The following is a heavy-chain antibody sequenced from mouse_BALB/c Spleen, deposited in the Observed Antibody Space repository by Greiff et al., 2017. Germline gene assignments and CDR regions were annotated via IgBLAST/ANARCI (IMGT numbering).Heavy chain of an antibody. CDR3: THGNWYFDV. CDR1: GFTFSNYW. Sequence: EVHLVESGGGLVQPGGSMKLSCVASGFTFSNYWMNWVRQSPEKGLEWVAEIRLKSNNYATHYAESVKGRFTISRDDSKSSVYLQMNNLRAEDTGIYYCTHGNWYFDVWGAGTTVTVSS. D-gene: IGHD2-1*01. CDR2: IRLKSNNYAT. J-gene: IGHJ1*01. V-gene: IGHV6-6*02.